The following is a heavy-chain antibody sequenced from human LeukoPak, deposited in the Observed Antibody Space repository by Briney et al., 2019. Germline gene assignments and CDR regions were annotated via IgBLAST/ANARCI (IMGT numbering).Heavy chain of an antibody. CDR3: VRSGFCSGATCSYQWSLGWFDP. CDR2: VNPNSGNT. V-gene: IGHV1-8*01. CDR1: GYTFTSYD. J-gene: IGHJ5*02. Sequence: ASVKVSCKASGYTFTSYDINWVRQASGQGLEWMGWVNPNSGNTGYAQRFQGRVTMSKDTSITTAYMELRNLRSEDTAIYYCVRSGFCSGATCSYQWSLGWFDPWGQGTLVTVSS. D-gene: IGHD2-15*01.